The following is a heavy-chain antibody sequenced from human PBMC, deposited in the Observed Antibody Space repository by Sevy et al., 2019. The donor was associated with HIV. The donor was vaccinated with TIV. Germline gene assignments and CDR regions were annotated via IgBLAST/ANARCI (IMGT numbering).Heavy chain of an antibody. Sequence: SETLSLTCTISGGSISRSDSYWSWIRQPPGKGLEWLGYIHHSGGSYYNPFLKSRVSMSVDTSENQFSLKLSFVTAADTAVYFCANSQGYNHGPFDSWGQGTLVTVSS. CDR1: GGSISRSDSY. CDR3: ANSQGYNHGPFDS. D-gene: IGHD2-15*01. V-gene: IGHV4-30-4*08. J-gene: IGHJ4*02. CDR2: IHHSGGS.